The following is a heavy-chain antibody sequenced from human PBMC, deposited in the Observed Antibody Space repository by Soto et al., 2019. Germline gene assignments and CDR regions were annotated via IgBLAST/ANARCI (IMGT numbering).Heavy chain of an antibody. Sequence: SETLSLTCIVSDYSIGSGYYWGWVRQSPGRGLEWIGSMFHSGSSYSNPSLKSRVTISVDTSKNQFSLKLTSVTAADTAVYYCARELHYYGSGLLDSWGQGTLVTVSS. CDR2: MFHSGSS. CDR3: ARELHYYGSGLLDS. D-gene: IGHD3-10*01. CDR1: DYSIGSGYY. V-gene: IGHV4-38-2*02. J-gene: IGHJ4*02.